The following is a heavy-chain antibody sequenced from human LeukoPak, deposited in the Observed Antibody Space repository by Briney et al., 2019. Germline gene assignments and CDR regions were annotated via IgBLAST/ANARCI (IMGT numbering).Heavy chain of an antibody. CDR1: GYTFTGHD. Sequence: ASVKVSCKSSGYTFTGHDMHWVRQAPGQGLEWMGWINPNSGGTNYAQKFQGRVTMTRDTSISTAYMELSRLRSDDTAVYYCARDLGSGSSDYWGQGTLVTVSS. D-gene: IGHD3-10*01. CDR3: ARDLGSGSSDY. CDR2: INPNSGGT. V-gene: IGHV1-2*02. J-gene: IGHJ4*02.